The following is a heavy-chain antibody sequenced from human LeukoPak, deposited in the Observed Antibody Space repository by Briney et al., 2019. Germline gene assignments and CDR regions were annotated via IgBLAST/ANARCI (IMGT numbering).Heavy chain of an antibody. CDR2: MNPNSGNT. CDR1: GYTFTSYG. Sequence: ASVKVSCKASGYTFTSYGISWVRQAPGQGLEWMGWMNPNSGNTGYAQRFQGRVTMTRNTSISTAYMELRSLRSDDTAVYYCARAGSSGWYDAFDIWGQGTMVTVSS. D-gene: IGHD6-19*01. V-gene: IGHV1-8*02. CDR3: ARAGSSGWYDAFDI. J-gene: IGHJ3*02.